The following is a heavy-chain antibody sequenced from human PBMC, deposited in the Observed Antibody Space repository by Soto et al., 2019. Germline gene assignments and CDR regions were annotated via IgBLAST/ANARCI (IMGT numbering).Heavy chain of an antibody. CDR2: ISAYNGNT. D-gene: IGHD3-22*01. Sequence: ASVKVSCKASGYTFASYGISWVRQAPGQGLEWMGWISAYNGNTNYAQKLQGRVTMTTDTSTSTAYMELRSLRSDDTAVYYCARDSPFLTLIVVGSSRSRFAYCGQGTLVTVSS. CDR3: ARDSPFLTLIVVGSSRSRFAY. CDR1: GYTFASYG. V-gene: IGHV1-18*01. J-gene: IGHJ4*02.